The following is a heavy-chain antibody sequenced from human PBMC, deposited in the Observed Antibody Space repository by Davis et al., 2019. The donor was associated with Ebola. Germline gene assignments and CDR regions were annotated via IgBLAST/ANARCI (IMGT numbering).Heavy chain of an antibody. CDR1: W. D-gene: IGHD7-27*01. CDR2: IYHSGST. J-gene: IGHJ3*02. CDR3: ARELGRDAFDI. V-gene: IGHV4-4*02. Sequence: WIGWVRQPPGKGLEWIGEIYHSGSTNYNPSLKSRVTISVDKSKNQFSLKLSSVTAADTAVYYCARELGRDAFDIWGQGTMVTVSS.